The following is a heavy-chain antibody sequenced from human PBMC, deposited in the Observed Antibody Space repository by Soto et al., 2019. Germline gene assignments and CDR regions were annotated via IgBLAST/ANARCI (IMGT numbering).Heavy chain of an antibody. D-gene: IGHD3-10*01. CDR3: ATLGFGELYSAEKPRPYYYYGMEV. CDR2: IIPILGIA. Sequence: SVKVSCKASGGTFSSYTISWVRQAPGQGLEWMGRIIPILGIANYAQKFQGRVTITADKSTSTAYMELSSLRSEDTAVYYCATLGFGELYSAEKPRPYYYYGMEVWGQGTTVTVSS. CDR1: GGTFSSYT. V-gene: IGHV1-69*02. J-gene: IGHJ6*02.